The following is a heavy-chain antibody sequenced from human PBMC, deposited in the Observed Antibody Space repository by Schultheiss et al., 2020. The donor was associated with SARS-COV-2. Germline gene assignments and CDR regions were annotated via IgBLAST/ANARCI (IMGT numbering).Heavy chain of an antibody. V-gene: IGHV4-4*07. CDR3: ARDSSVRFDP. CDR1: GGSISSYY. Sequence: SETLSLTCTVSGGSISSYYWSWIRQPPGKGLEWIGRIYTSGSTYYNPSLKSRVTISVDTSKNQFSLKLSSVTAADTAVYYCARDSSVRFDPWGQGTLVTVSS. CDR2: IYTSGST. D-gene: IGHD3-22*01. J-gene: IGHJ5*02.